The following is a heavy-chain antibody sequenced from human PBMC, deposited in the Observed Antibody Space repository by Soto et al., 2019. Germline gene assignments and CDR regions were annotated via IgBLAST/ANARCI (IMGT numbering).Heavy chain of an antibody. Sequence: SETLSLTCAVYGGSFSGYYWSWIRQPPGKGLEWIGEINHSGSTNYNPSLKSRVTISVDTSKNQFSLKLSSVTAADTAVYYCARLVRAVAGFDYWGQGTLVTVST. CDR3: ARLVRAVAGFDY. V-gene: IGHV4-34*01. CDR1: GGSFSGYY. D-gene: IGHD6-19*01. CDR2: INHSGST. J-gene: IGHJ4*02.